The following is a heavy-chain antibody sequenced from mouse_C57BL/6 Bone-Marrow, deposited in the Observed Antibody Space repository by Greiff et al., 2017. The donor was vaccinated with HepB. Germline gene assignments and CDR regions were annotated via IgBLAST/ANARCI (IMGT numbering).Heavy chain of an antibody. J-gene: IGHJ3*01. V-gene: IGHV5-17*01. CDR1: GFTFSDYG. D-gene: IGHD1-1*01. CDR3: ARGYGIFAY. CDR2: ISSGSSTI. Sequence: EVKVEESGGGLVKPGGSLKLSCAASGFTFSDYGMHWVRQAPEKGLEWVAYISSGSSTIYYADTVKGRFTISRDNAKNTLFLQMTSLRSEDTAMYYCARGYGIFAYWGQGTLVTVSA.